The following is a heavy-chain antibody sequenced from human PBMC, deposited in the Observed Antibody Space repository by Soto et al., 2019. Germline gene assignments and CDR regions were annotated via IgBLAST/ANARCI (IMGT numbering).Heavy chain of an antibody. CDR1: GGSISSYY. J-gene: IGHJ4*02. CDR2: IYYSGST. CDR3: ARALLRYFDWLKAPYYFDY. Sequence: PSETLSLTCTVSGGSISSYYWSWIRQPPGKGLEWIGYIYYSGSTNYNPSLKSRVTISVDTSKNQFSLKLSSVTAADTAVYYCARALLRYFDWLKAPYYFDYWGQGTLVTVSS. V-gene: IGHV4-59*01. D-gene: IGHD3-9*01.